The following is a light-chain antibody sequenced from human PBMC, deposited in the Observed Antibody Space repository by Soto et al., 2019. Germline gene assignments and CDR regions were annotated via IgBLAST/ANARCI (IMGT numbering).Light chain of an antibody. CDR3: QQQSNWL. Sequence: EIVLTQSPATLSLSPGERDTLSCRASQSVSTYLAWYQQKLGQAPRLLIYDASNRATNIPARFSGSGSGTAVTLTISRLEPEESAAYYCQQQSNWLVGPGTKVDIK. V-gene: IGKV3-11*01. J-gene: IGKJ3*01. CDR1: QSVSTY. CDR2: DAS.